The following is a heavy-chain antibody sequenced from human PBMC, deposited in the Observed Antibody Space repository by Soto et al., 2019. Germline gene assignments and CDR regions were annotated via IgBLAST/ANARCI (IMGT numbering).Heavy chain of an antibody. D-gene: IGHD2-15*01. J-gene: IGHJ4*02. CDR2: ISGNGSNK. CDR3: ARDRSSTFDY. Sequence: GGSLRLSCAASGFTFSSYAMSWVRQAPGKGLEWVSAISGNGSNKYYADSVKGRFTISRDNSKNTLYLQMNSLRAEDTAVYYCARDRSSTFDYWGQGTLVTVSS. V-gene: IGHV3-23*01. CDR1: GFTFSSYA.